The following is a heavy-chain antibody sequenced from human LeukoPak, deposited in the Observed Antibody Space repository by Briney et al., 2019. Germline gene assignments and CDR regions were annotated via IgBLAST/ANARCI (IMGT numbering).Heavy chain of an antibody. V-gene: IGHV3-30*18. J-gene: IGHJ4*02. CDR3: AKGSPDDSSGYYYFDY. D-gene: IGHD3-22*01. CDR1: GFNLRNYG. Sequence: GGSLRLSCAASGFNLRNYGMHWVRQAPGKGLEWVAVISHDGSNKYYADSVKGRFTISRDNSKNTLYLQMNSLRAEDTAVYYCAKGSPDDSSGYYYFDYWGQGTLVTVSS. CDR2: ISHDGSNK.